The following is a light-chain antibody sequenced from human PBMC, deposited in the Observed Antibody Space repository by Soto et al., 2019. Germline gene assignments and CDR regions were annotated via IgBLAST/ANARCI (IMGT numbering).Light chain of an antibody. CDR2: AAS. CDR1: QAIGTN. CDR3: QQYSSWPLYT. V-gene: IGKV3-15*01. J-gene: IGKJ2*01. Sequence: EIVMTQSPGTLSVSPGERATLSCRASQAIGTNLAWYQQRPGQAPRLLIYAASSRATDIPARFTGRGYGTEFTLTIRSLQPEDFGVYFCQQYSSWPLYTFGQGTKLEI.